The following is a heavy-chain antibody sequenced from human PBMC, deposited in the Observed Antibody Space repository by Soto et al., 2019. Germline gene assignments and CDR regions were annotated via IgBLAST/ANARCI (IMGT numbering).Heavy chain of an antibody. CDR3: AKVLSSTSWYYYYYMDV. D-gene: IGHD2-2*01. V-gene: IGHV3-23*01. J-gene: IGHJ6*03. CDR2: ISGSGGST. Sequence: GGSLRLSCAASGFTFSSYAMSWVRQAPGKGLEWVSAISGSGGSTYYADSVKGRFTISRDNSKNTLYLQMNSLRAEDTAVYYCAKVLSSTSWYYYYYMDVWGKGTTVTVSS. CDR1: GFTFSSYA.